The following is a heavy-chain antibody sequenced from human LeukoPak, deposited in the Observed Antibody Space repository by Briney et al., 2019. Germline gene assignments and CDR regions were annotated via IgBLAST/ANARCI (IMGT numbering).Heavy chain of an antibody. V-gene: IGHV1-2*02. CDR1: GYTFTGYY. D-gene: IGHD2-15*01. CDR3: ARGAPDIVVVVAATPLGY. Sequence: GASVKVSCKASGYTFTGYYMQWVRQAPGQGLEWMGWINPNSGGTNYAQKFQGRVTMTRDTSISTAYMELSRLRSDDTAVYYCARGAPDIVVVVAATPLGYWGQGTLVTVSS. CDR2: INPNSGGT. J-gene: IGHJ4*02.